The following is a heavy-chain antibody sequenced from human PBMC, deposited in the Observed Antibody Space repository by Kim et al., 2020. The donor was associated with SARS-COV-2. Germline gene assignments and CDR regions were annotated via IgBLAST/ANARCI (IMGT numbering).Heavy chain of an antibody. CDR1: GFTFSSYE. CDR2: ISSSGSSI. J-gene: IGHJ4*02. D-gene: IGHD2-21*01. CDR3: AREMGCGGACYFFDY. V-gene: IGHV3-48*03. Sequence: GGSLRLSCAASGFTFSSYEMNWVRQAPGKGLEWVSYISSSGSSIYYADSVKGRFIISRDNAKNSLYLQMNSLRAGDTAVYYCAREMGCGGACYFFDYWGRGTLVTVSS.